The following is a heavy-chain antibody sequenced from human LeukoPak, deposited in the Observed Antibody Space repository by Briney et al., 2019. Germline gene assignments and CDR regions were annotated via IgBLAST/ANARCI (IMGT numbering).Heavy chain of an antibody. CDR1: GFTFSSYS. D-gene: IGHD6-13*01. J-gene: IGHJ1*01. V-gene: IGHV3-21*01. Sequence: PGGSLRLSCAASGFTFSSYSMNWVRQAPGKGLEWVPSISSSSIYIYYADSLKGRFTISRDNAKNSLYLQMNSLRAEDTAVYYCARGGYSSTLYGRYQHWGQGTLVTVSP. CDR2: ISSSSIYI. CDR3: ARGGYSSTLYGRYQH.